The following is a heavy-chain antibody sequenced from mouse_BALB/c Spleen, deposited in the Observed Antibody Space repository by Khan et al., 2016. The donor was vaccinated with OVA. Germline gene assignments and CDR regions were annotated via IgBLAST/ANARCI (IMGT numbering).Heavy chain of an antibody. V-gene: IGHV1-77*01. J-gene: IGHJ2*01. D-gene: IGHD1-1*01. CDR3: ARGDYDVDYFDY. CDR2: IYPGSGNP. Sequence: QVQLKQSGPDLARPGASVKLSCKASGYTFTDYYINWVKQRTGQGLEWIGDIYPGSGNPYYNEKFKGKATLTADKSSSTAYMQLSSLTSEDSAVYVCARGDYDVDYFDYWGRGTTLTVSA. CDR1: GYTFTDYY.